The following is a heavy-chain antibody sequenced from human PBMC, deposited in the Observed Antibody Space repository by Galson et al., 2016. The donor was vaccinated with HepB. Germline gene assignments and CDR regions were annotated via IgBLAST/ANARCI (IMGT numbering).Heavy chain of an antibody. Sequence: ETLSLTCNVSGDSITSSGYFWGWIRQPPGKGLEWIGAISYRGTTYDYPSLKSRLTVSVDTSKNQFPLKLRSVTAADTAVYYCARSVNEAFDIWGQGTMVTVSS. CDR2: ISYRGTT. J-gene: IGHJ3*02. CDR3: ARSVNEAFDI. CDR1: GDSITSSGYF. V-gene: IGHV4-39*01.